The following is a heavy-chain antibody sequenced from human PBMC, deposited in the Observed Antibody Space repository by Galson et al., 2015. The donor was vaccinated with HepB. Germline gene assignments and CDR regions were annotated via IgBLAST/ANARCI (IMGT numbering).Heavy chain of an antibody. V-gene: IGHV3-30-3*01. CDR2: ISYDGSNK. Sequence: SLRLSCAASGFTFSSYAMHWVRQAPGKGLEWVAVISYDGSNKYYADSVKGRFTISRDNSKNTLYLQMNSLRAEDTAVYYCARLQADRGWSPGAEAFDIWGQGTMVTVSS. CDR1: GFTFSSYA. D-gene: IGHD6-19*01. CDR3: ARLQADRGWSPGAEAFDI. J-gene: IGHJ3*02.